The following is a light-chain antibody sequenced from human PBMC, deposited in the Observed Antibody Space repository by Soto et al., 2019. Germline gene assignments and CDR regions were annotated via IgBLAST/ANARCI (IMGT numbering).Light chain of an antibody. CDR3: ATWDASMTGFSV. J-gene: IGLJ1*01. CDR1: RSNIGSNT. CDR2: SND. Sequence: QSVLPQPPAASGTPGQRVTISCAGSRSNIGSNTVNWYQQLPGTAPKLLIYSNDQRPSGVPDRFSGSKSGTSASLAISGLKSEDEADYYCATWDASMTGFSVFRTR. V-gene: IGLV1-44*01.